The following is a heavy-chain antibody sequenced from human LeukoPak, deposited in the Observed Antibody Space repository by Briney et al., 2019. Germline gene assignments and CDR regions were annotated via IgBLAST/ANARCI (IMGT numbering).Heavy chain of an antibody. Sequence: SVKVSCKASGGTFSSYAISWVRQAPGQGLEWMGRIIPILGIANYAQKFQGRVTITADKSTSTAYMELSSLRSEDTAVYYCATAYYYDSSGDSYWGQGTLVTVSS. CDR1: GGTFSSYA. D-gene: IGHD3-22*01. CDR2: IIPILGIA. J-gene: IGHJ4*02. CDR3: ATAYYYDSSGDSY. V-gene: IGHV1-69*04.